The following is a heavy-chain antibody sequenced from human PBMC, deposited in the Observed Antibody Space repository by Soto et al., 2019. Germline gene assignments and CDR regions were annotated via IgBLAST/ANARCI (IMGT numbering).Heavy chain of an antibody. CDR3: ARAPYSNAWYRFDL. Sequence: GGSLKLYCEASGFTFCRYWMSWVRQAPGKGLEWVADIKHDGSVQYYVDSVKGRFTISRDNAKKLLYLQMNGLRAEDTALYYCARAPYSNAWYRFDLWGQGTLVTVSS. CDR2: IKHDGSVQ. D-gene: IGHD4-4*01. J-gene: IGHJ4*02. V-gene: IGHV3-7*03. CDR1: GFTFCRYW.